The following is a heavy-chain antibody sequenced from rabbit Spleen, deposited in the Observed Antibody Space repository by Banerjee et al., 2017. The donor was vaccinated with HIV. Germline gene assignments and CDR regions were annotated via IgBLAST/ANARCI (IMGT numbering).Heavy chain of an antibody. J-gene: IGHJ6*01. CDR1: GVSFSSNHY. CDR3: VREVAARFGL. D-gene: IGHD4-1*01. Sequence: QSLEESGGDLVKPGASLTLTCTASGVSFSSNHYMCWVRQAPGKGLEWIACIEGGSSAFSYFASWAKGRFTISKTSSTTVTLQMTSLTAADTATYFCVREVAARFGLWGPGTLVTVS. V-gene: IGHV1S40*01. CDR2: IEGGSSAFS.